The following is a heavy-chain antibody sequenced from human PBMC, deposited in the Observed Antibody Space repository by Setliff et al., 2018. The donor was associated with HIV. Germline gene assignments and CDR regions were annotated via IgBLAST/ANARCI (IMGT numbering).Heavy chain of an antibody. J-gene: IGHJ5*02. CDR2: FHATGVT. CDR1: GGSLNGYS. V-gene: IGHV4-4*07. CDR3: ARHDCGGDCSINWFDP. D-gene: IGHD2-21*02. Sequence: SETLSLTCTVSGGSLNGYSWSWIRQAAGEGLEWVGRFHATGVTNYSPSLKSRVSMSIDKSKSQFSLELTSVTAADTAVYYCARHDCGGDCSINWFDPWGQGTLVTVSS.